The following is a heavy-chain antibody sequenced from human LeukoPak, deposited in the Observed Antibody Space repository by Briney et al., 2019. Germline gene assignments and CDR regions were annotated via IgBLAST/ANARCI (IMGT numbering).Heavy chain of an antibody. Sequence: SVKVSCKASGGTFSSYAISWVRQAPGQGLEWMGGIIPIFGTANYAQKFQGRVTITTDESTSAAYMELSSLRSGDTAVYYCASRTARWYAYDYWGQGTLVTVSS. CDR1: GGTFSSYA. CDR2: IIPIFGTA. CDR3: ASRTARWYAYDY. D-gene: IGHD2-15*01. V-gene: IGHV1-69*05. J-gene: IGHJ4*02.